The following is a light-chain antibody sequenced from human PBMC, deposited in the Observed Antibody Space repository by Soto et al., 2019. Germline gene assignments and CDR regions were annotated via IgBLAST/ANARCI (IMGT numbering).Light chain of an antibody. CDR1: QSISSY. CDR2: AAS. V-gene: IGKV1-39*01. J-gene: IGKJ4*01. CDR3: QQSYSTPLT. Sequence: DIQMTQYTSSLSASVGDRVTITCRASQSISSYLNWYQQKPGKAPKLLIYAASSLQSGVPSRFSGSGSGTDFTLTISSLQPEDFATYCSQQSYSTPLTFGGGTKVDI.